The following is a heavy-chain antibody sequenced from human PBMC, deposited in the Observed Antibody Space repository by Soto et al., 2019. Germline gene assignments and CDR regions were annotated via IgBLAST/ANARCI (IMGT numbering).Heavy chain of an antibody. CDR1: GFTFNNYW. Sequence: LRLSCAASGFTFNNYWMHWVRQAPGKGLVWVSRINREGSSASYVDSVKGRFTISRDNAKNTLYLQMNSLRAEDTAVYYCAREIMTTVAIDYWGQGTLVTAPQ. CDR2: INREGSSA. D-gene: IGHD4-17*01. CDR3: AREIMTTVAIDY. J-gene: IGHJ4*02. V-gene: IGHV3-74*01.